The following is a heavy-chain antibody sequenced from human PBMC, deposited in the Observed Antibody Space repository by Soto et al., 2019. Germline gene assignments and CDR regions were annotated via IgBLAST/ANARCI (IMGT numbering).Heavy chain of an antibody. CDR3: AKSPSAYYYYYGMDV. J-gene: IGHJ6*02. V-gene: IGHV3-23*01. Sequence: GGSLRLSCAASGFTFSSFAMSWVRQAPGKGLEWVSAISGSGASTYYADSVKGRYTISRENSKNTLYLQMNSLSAEDTAVYYCAKSPSAYYYYYGMDVWGPGTTVTVSS. CDR1: GFTFSSFA. CDR2: ISGSGAST.